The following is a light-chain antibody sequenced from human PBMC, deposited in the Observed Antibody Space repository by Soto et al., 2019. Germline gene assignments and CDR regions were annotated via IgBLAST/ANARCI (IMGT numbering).Light chain of an antibody. CDR1: QNIVTY. V-gene: IGKV1-39*01. J-gene: IGKJ4*01. Sequence: DIPLPQSPSSLSASRGDRVTITCRASQNIVTYLSWYQQKAGKAPELLIYAASSLQSGVPSRFSGSGSGTDFTLTISSLQPEDFATYYCQQSHSLPLPFGGGTKVDIK. CDR3: QQSHSLPLP. CDR2: AAS.